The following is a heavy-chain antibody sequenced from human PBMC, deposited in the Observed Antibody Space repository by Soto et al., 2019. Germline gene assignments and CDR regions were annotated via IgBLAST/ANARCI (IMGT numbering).Heavy chain of an antibody. Sequence: QVQRVQSGAEVKKPGSSVKVSCKASGGIFSSYAISWLRQAPGQGLEWMGAVIPILGQAYYAQDLQDRVSITADESTRTTYRELSSLRSEDTAVYFCARVGGIGAPPGTDYWGQGTLVTVSS. CDR3: ARVGGIGAPPGTDY. D-gene: IGHD3-10*01. V-gene: IGHV1-69*01. CDR2: VIPILGQA. CDR1: GGIFSSYA. J-gene: IGHJ4*02.